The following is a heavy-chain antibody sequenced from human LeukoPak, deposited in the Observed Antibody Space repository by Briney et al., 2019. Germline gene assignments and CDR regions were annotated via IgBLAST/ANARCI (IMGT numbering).Heavy chain of an antibody. CDR3: AGQEVGATTLDY. D-gene: IGHD1-26*01. J-gene: IGHJ4*02. Sequence: ASVKVSCKASGYTFTSYAMHWVRQAPGQRLEWMGWINAGNGNTKYSQKFQGRVTITRDTSASTAYMELSSLRSEDTAVYYCAGQEVGATTLDYWGQGTLVTVSS. V-gene: IGHV1-3*01. CDR1: GYTFTSYA. CDR2: INAGNGNT.